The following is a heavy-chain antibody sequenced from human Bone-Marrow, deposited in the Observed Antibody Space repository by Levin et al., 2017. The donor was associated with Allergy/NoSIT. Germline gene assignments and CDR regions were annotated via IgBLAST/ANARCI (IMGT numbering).Heavy chain of an antibody. CDR3: VKDLHQDGYISAFDI. J-gene: IGHJ3*02. CDR2: ISSNGGST. V-gene: IGHV3-64D*06. Sequence: GESLKISCSASGFTFSSYAMHWVRQAPGKGLEYVSAISSNGGSTYYADSVKGRFTISRDNSKNTLYLQMSSLRAEDTAVYYCVKDLHQDGYISAFDIWGQGTMVTVSS. CDR1: GFTFSSYA. D-gene: IGHD5-24*01.